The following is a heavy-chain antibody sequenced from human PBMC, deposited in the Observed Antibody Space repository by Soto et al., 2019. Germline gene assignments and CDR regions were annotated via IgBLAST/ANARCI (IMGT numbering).Heavy chain of an antibody. Sequence: EGQLVESGGGFVQPGGSLRLSCQVSGFTFRSYWMTWVRRAPGKGLEWVANINLDGSEKYYVDAVKGRFTISRDNAKNSRHLDLRDLRANDTAVYYCARGAMAGNEVPGDWGQGTLVTVSS. CDR1: GFTFRSYW. CDR2: INLDGSEK. J-gene: IGHJ1*01. D-gene: IGHD1-1*01. V-gene: IGHV3-7*05. CDR3: ARGAMAGNEVPGD.